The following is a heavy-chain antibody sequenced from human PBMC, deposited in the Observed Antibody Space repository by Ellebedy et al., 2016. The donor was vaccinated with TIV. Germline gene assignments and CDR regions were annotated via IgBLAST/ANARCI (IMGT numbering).Heavy chain of an antibody. CDR3: ARGKGGKYCSGGSCPRNNWFVP. CDR1: GDSVSSNSAA. J-gene: IGHJ5*02. D-gene: IGHD2-15*01. CDR2: TYYRSKWYN. V-gene: IGHV6-1*01. Sequence: SETLSLTXALSGDSVSSNSAAWNWIRQSPSRGLEWLGRTYYRSKWYNDYAVSVKSRITINPDTSKNQFSLQLNSVTPEDTAVYYCARGKGGKYCSGGSCPRNNWFVPWGQGTLVTVSS.